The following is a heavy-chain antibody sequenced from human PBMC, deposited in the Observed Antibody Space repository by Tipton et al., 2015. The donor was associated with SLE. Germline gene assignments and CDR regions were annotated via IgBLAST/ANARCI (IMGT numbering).Heavy chain of an antibody. CDR3: ARQDYYYGMDV. V-gene: IGHV4-31*03. CDR2: INNRGYT. CDR1: GDSINSGGYY. J-gene: IGHJ6*02. Sequence: TLSLTCTVSGDSINSGGYYWSWIRQHPGQGLEWIGYINNRGYTYYKPSLKSRAIISVDTSKNQFSLKLSSVTAADTAVYYCARQDYYYGMDVWGQGTTVTVSS.